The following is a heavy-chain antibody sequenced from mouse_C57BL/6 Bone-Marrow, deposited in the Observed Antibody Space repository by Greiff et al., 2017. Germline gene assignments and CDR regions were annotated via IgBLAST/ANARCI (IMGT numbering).Heavy chain of an antibody. V-gene: IGHV1-9*01. CDR3: ARWGYAMDY. CDR1: GYTFTGYW. CDR2: IFPGSGST. J-gene: IGHJ4*01. Sequence: VKLMESGAELMKPGASVKLSCKATGYTFTGYWIEWVKQRPGDGLEWIGEIFPGSGSTNYNAKFKGKATFTADPSSNTAYMQLSRLTTEDAAIYYCARWGYAMDYWGQGTSVTVSS.